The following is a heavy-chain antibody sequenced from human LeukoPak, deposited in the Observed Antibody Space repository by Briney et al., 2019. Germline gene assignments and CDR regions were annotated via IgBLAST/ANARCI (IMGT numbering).Heavy chain of an antibody. CDR1: GFTVSSNY. CDR2: IYSGGST. J-gene: IGHJ4*02. D-gene: IGHD3-10*01. CDR3: ARDGPRAGRGVIFED. Sequence: PGGSLRLSCAASGFTVSSNYMSWVRQAPGKGLEWVSVIYSGGSTYYADSVKSRFTISRDNSQNTLYLQMNTLRAEDSAVYYCARDGPRAGRGVIFEDWGQGTLVTVSS. V-gene: IGHV3-66*01.